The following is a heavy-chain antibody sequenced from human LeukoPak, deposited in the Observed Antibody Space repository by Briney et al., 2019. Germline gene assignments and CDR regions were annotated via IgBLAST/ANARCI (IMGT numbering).Heavy chain of an antibody. Sequence: SETLSLTCTVSGGSISSSSYYWGWIRQPPGKGLEWIGSIYYSGSTYYNPSLKSQVTISVDTSKNQFSLKLSSVTAADTAVYYCARIALSRVPAADPIDYWGQGTLVTVSS. CDR3: ARIALSRVPAADPIDY. CDR2: IYYSGST. D-gene: IGHD2-2*01. V-gene: IGHV4-39*07. J-gene: IGHJ4*02. CDR1: GGSISSSSYY.